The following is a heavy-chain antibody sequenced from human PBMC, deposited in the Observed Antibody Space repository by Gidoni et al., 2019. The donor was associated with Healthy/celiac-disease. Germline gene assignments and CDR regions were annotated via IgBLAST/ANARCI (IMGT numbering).Heavy chain of an antibody. J-gene: IGHJ4*02. CDR1: GYTFTSYA. V-gene: IGHV1-3*01. Sequence: QVQLVQSGAEVKKPGASVKVSCKASGYTFTSYAMHWVRQAPGQRLEWMGWINAGNGNTKHSQKFQGRVTITRDTSASTAYMELSSLRSEDTAVYYCARQTTVGHWGQGTLVTVSS. CDR3: ARQTTVGH. D-gene: IGHD4-17*01. CDR2: INAGNGNT.